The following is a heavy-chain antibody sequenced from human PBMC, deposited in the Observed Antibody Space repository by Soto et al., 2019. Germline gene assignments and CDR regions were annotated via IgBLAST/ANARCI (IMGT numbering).Heavy chain of an antibody. CDR2: IIPIFGTA. D-gene: IGHD3-10*01. V-gene: IGHV1-69*06. Sequence: GASVKVSCKASGGTFSSYAISWVRQAPGQGLEWMGGIIPIFGTANYAQKFQGRVTITADKSTSTAYMELSSLRSEDTAVYYCARDSPYYYGSGSSSWGQRTVVTVSS. CDR1: GGTFSSYA. J-gene: IGHJ4*02. CDR3: ARDSPYYYGSGSSS.